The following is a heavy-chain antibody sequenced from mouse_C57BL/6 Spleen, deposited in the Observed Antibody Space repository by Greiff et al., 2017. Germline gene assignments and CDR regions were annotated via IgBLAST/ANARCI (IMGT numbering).Heavy chain of an antibody. CDR2: IYPGDGDT. V-gene: IGHV1-82*01. J-gene: IGHJ1*03. Sequence: VQRVESGPELVKPGASVKISCKASGYAFSSSWMNWVKQRPGQGLEWIGRIYPGDGDTNYNGKFKGKATLTADKSSSTAYMQLSSLTSEDSAVYFCARRYYEGYFDVWGTGTTVTVSS. CDR1: GYAFSSSW. CDR3: ARRYYEGYFDV. D-gene: IGHD1-1*01.